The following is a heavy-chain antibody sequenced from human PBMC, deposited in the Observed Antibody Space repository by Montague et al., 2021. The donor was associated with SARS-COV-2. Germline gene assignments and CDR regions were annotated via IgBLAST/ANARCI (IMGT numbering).Heavy chain of an antibody. Sequence: TLSLTCTVSGGSISSGSYYWSWIRPPAGKGLEWIGRIYTSGSTNYXPSLKSPVTISVDTSKNQFSLKLSSVTAADTAVYYRAREGGITIFGVVILYYFDYWGQGTLVTVSS. V-gene: IGHV4-61*02. CDR3: AREGGITIFGVVILYYFDY. CDR2: IYTSGST. D-gene: IGHD3-3*01. CDR1: GGSISSGSYY. J-gene: IGHJ4*02.